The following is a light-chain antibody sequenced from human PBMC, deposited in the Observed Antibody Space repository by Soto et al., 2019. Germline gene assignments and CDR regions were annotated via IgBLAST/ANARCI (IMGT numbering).Light chain of an antibody. CDR1: SSDVGAYNY. J-gene: IGLJ3*02. V-gene: IGLV2-8*01. CDR3: ISYAGSSTWV. CDR2: DVT. Sequence: QSALTQPPSASGSPGQSVTISCTGTSSDVGAYNYVSWYQQHPGKAPKLMIYDVTKRPSGVPDRFSGSKSGNTASLTVSGLQAEDEADYYCISYAGSSTWVFGGGTQLTVL.